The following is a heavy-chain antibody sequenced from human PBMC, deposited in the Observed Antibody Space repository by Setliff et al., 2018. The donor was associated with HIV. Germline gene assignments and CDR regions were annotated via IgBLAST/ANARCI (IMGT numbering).Heavy chain of an antibody. CDR3: AGSRGYFVQAD. CDR2: IYSGGST. V-gene: IGHV3-66*01. J-gene: IGHJ4*02. Sequence: GGSLRLSCAASGFTVSSNYMTWVRQAPGKGLEWVSVIYSGGSTYYVDSVKGRFTISRDNTKNFLYLEMNSLRAEDTAVYYCAGSRGYFVQADWGQGTLVTVSS. D-gene: IGHD1-1*01. CDR1: GFTVSSNY.